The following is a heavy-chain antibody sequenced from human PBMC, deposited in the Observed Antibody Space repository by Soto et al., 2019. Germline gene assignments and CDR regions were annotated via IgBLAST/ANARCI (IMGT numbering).Heavy chain of an antibody. CDR2: INHSGST. V-gene: IGHV4-34*01. Sequence: SETLSLPCSVYGWSFSGYYWSWIRQPPGKGLEWIGEINHSGSTNYNPSPKSRVTISVDTSKNQFSLKLSSVTAADTAVYYCAGGLTYYYYYGMDVWGQGTTVTVSS. D-gene: IGHD3-9*01. CDR1: GWSFSGYY. CDR3: AGGLTYYYYYGMDV. J-gene: IGHJ6*02.